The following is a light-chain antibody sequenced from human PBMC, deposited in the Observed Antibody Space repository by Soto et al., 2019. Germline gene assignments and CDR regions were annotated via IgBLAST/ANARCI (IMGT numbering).Light chain of an antibody. CDR3: HQYGNSGT. J-gene: IGKJ1*01. CDR2: GAS. CDR1: QSGSNNY. V-gene: IGKV3-20*01. Sequence: EIVWTQSPGTLSLSPGERATLSCRASQSGSNNYLAWYQQKPGQAPRLLIYGASNRATVIQDRFSGSGSGIDFNLTISRLEPEDFAVYYCHQYGNSGTFGQGTKVEIK.